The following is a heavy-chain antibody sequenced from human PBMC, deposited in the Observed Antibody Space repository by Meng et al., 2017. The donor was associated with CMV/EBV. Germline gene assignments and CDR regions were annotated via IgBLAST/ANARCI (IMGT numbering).Heavy chain of an antibody. CDR3: ARAETMDY. CDR2: INHSGST. Sequence: GSLRLSCAVYGGSFSGYYWSWIRQPPGKGLEWIGEINHSGSTNYNPSLKGRVTISVDTSKNQFSLKLSSVTAADTAVYYCARAETMDYWGQGTLVTVSS. CDR1: GGSFSGYY. V-gene: IGHV4-34*01. J-gene: IGHJ4*02. D-gene: IGHD1-14*01.